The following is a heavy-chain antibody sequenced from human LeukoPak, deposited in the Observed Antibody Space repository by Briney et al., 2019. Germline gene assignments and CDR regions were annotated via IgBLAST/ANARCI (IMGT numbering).Heavy chain of an antibody. Sequence: PSETLSLTCTVSGGSISSGDYYWSWIRQPPGKGLEWIGYIYYSGSTYYNPSLKSRVTISVDTSKNQFSLKLSSVTAADTAVYYCARARWFGALMWEYYYYGMDVWGQGTTVTVSS. J-gene: IGHJ6*02. CDR2: IYYSGST. V-gene: IGHV4-30-4*01. CDR1: GGSISSGDYY. CDR3: ARARWFGALMWEYYYYGMDV. D-gene: IGHD3-10*01.